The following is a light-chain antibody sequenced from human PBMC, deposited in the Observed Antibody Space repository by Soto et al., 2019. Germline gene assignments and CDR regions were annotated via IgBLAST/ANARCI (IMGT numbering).Light chain of an antibody. CDR1: SSDFGGYNY. CDR3: SSYTSSSTLYV. V-gene: IGLV2-14*03. J-gene: IGLJ1*01. CDR2: DVS. Sequence: QSALTQPASVSGSPGQSITISCTGTSSDFGGYNYVSWYQQHPGKAPKLMIYDVSNRPSGVSYRFSGSKSGNMASLTISGLQAEDEADYYCSSYTSSSTLYVFGTGTKVTVL.